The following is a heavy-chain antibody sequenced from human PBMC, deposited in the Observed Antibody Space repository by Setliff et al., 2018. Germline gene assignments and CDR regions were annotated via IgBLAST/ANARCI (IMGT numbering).Heavy chain of an antibody. Sequence: SETLSLTCTVSGYSISSGHYWGWIRQPPGKGLEWIGSISHSGSTYYNPSLRIRVTISLDTSKNQFSPKLTSVTAADTAVYYCAGGRRYDYGWDFDYWGQGTLVTVSS. D-gene: IGHD4-17*01. CDR2: ISHSGST. J-gene: IGHJ4*02. V-gene: IGHV4-38-2*02. CDR3: AGGRRYDYGWDFDY. CDR1: GYSISSGHY.